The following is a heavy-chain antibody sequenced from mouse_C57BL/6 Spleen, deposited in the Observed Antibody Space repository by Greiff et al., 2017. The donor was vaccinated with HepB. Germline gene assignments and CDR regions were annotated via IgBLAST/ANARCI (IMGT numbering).Heavy chain of an antibody. V-gene: IGHV1-81*01. D-gene: IGHD1-1*01. CDR3: ARYYYGSGDWYFDV. J-gene: IGHJ1*03. CDR2: IYTRSGNT. CDR1: GYTFTSYG. Sequence: VQLQQSGAELARPGASVNLSCKASGYTFTSYGISWVKQRTGQGLEWIGEIYTRSGNTYYNEKFKGKATLTADKYSSTAYMELRSLTSEDSAVYFCARYYYGSGDWYFDVWGTGTTVTVSS.